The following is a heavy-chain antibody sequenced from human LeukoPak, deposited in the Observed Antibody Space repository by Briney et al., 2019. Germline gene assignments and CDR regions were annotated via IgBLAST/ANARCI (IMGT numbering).Heavy chain of an antibody. V-gene: IGHV3-23*01. CDR1: GFTFSSYA. D-gene: IGHD6-13*01. CDR2: ISGSGGST. Sequence: PAGGSLRLSCAASGFTFSSYAMSWVPQAPGKGLEWVSAISGSGGSTYYADSVKGRFTISSDNSKNTLYLQMNSLRAEDTAVYYCAHISSSWPDYWGQGTLVTVSS. J-gene: IGHJ4*02. CDR3: AHISSSWPDY.